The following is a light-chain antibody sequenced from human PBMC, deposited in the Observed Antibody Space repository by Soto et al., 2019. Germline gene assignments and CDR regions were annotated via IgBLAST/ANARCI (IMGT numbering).Light chain of an antibody. J-gene: IGKJ4*01. CDR3: QQSYSTPLT. CDR2: TAS. Sequence: DIQMTQSPCYLSASVGDRVTITCRASQTISSYLNWYQQKPGKAPKLLIYTASRLQSGVPSRFSGTESGTDFTLTISSLQPEDFATYYCQQSYSTPLTFGGGTKVDIK. V-gene: IGKV1-39*01. CDR1: QTISSY.